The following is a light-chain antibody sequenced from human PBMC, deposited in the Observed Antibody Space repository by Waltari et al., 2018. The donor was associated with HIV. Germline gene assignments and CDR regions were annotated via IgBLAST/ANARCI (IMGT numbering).Light chain of an antibody. CDR2: RNN. Sequence: QSVLTQPPSASGTPGQRVTISCSGSSSHIGTFYVYWYQQLPGTAPKLLIYRNNQRPSGVPYRFSGSKSGTSASLAISGLRSEDEADYYCAAWDDSLSRPVFGGGTKLTVL. CDR3: AAWDDSLSRPV. CDR1: SSHIGTFY. V-gene: IGLV1-47*01. J-gene: IGLJ3*02.